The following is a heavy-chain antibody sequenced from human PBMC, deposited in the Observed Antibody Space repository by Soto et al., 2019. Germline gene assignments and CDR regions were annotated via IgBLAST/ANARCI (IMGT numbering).Heavy chain of an antibody. CDR3: AKGHVRNAFDI. V-gene: IGHV3-30*18. CDR2: ISYDGSNK. J-gene: IGHJ3*02. Sequence: QVQLVESGGGVVQPGRSLRLSCAASGFTFSSYGMHWVRQAPGRGLEWVAVISYDGSNKYYADSVKGRFTISRDNSKNTLYLQMNSLRAEDTAVYYCAKGHVRNAFDIWGQGTMVTVSS. CDR1: GFTFSSYG.